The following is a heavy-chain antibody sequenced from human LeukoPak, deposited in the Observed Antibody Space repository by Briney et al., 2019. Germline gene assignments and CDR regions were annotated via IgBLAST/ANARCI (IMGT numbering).Heavy chain of an antibody. CDR2: IYYSGST. V-gene: IGHV4-59*01. CDR3: ARGGGLIWFGELLSLNWFDP. J-gene: IGHJ5*02. CDR1: GGSISSYY. D-gene: IGHD3-10*01. Sequence: SETLSLTCTVSGGSISSYYWSWIRQPPGKGLEWIGYIYYSGSTNYNPSLKSRVTISVDTSKNQFSLKLSSVTAADTAVYYCARGGGLIWFGELLSLNWFDPWGQGTLVTVSS.